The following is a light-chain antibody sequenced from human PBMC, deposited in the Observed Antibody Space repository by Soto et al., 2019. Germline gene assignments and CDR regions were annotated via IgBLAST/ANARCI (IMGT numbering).Light chain of an antibody. J-gene: IGLJ3*02. V-gene: IGLV2-14*01. Sequence: QSALTQPASVSGSPGQSITISCTGTSSDIGSNNYVSCFQQRPGKAPTLIIYEVSNRPSGVSNHFSGSKSGNTASLTISGLLPEDEAEYYCSSYTTTTRLFGGGTKVTVL. CDR3: SSYTTTTRL. CDR1: SSDIGSNNY. CDR2: EVS.